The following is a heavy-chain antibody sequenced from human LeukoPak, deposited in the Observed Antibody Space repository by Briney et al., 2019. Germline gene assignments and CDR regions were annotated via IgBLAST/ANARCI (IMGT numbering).Heavy chain of an antibody. Sequence: GGSLRPSCAASGFTFSCYWMSWVRQAPGKGLEWVANIKQDGSEKYYVDSVKGRFTISRDNAKNSLYLQMNSLRAEDTAVYYCATYSSLNRREFQYWGQGTLLTVSS. D-gene: IGHD3-22*01. V-gene: IGHV3-7*01. J-gene: IGHJ1*01. CDR3: ATYSSLNRREFQY. CDR2: IKQDGSEK. CDR1: GFTFSCYW.